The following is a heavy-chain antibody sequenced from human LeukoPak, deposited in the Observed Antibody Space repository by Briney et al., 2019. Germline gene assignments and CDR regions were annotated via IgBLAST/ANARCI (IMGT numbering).Heavy chain of an antibody. Sequence: PGGSLRLSCAASGFIFSSYAMSWVRLAPGKGLEWISVISGSGGRTDYADSVKGRFTISRDNSKNTLYLQMHSLRAEDTAVYYCAKTALAVAGIVPVESELDYWGQGTLVTVSS. CDR3: AKTALAVAGIVPVESELDY. D-gene: IGHD6-19*01. V-gene: IGHV3-23*01. J-gene: IGHJ4*02. CDR1: GFIFSSYA. CDR2: ISGSGGRT.